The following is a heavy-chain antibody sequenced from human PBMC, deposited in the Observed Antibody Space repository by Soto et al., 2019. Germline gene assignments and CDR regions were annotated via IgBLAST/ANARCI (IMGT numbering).Heavy chain of an antibody. CDR3: ARGYCSGGSCYRY. J-gene: IGHJ4*02. V-gene: IGHV4-39*01. D-gene: IGHD2-15*01. CDR1: GGSISSSSYY. CDR2: IYYSGST. Sequence: SETLSLTCTVSGGSISSSSYYWGWIRQPPGKGLEWIGSIYYSGSTYYNPSLKSRVTISVDTSKNQFSLKLSSVTAADTAVYYCARGYCSGGSCYRYWGQGSQVTVSA.